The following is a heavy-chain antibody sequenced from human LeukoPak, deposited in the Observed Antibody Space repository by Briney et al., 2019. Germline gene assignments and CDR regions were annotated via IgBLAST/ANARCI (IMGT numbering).Heavy chain of an antibody. V-gene: IGHV4-34*01. J-gene: IGHJ4*02. CDR1: GGSFSGYY. CDR2: INHSGST. CDR3: ARGGRRSGYYYVTYGY. D-gene: IGHD3-22*01. Sequence: PSETLSLTCAVYGGSFSGYYWSWIRQPPGKGLEWIGEINHSGSTNYNPSLKSRVTISVDTSKNQFSLKLSSVTAADTAVYYCARGGRRSGYYYVTYGYWGQGTLVTVSS.